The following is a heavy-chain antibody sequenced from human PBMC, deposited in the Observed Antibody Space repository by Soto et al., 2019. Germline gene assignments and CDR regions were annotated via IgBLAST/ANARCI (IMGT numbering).Heavy chain of an antibody. CDR2: IYHSGST. CDR3: AIVDEYGDYVGLLAP. D-gene: IGHD4-17*01. V-gene: IGHV4-30-2*01. CDR1: GGSISSGGYS. J-gene: IGHJ5*02. Sequence: PSETLSLTCAVSGGSISSGGYSWSWIRQPPGKGLEWIGYIYHSGSTYYNPSLKSRVTISVDRSKNQFSLKLSSVTAADTAVYYCAIVDEYGDYVGLLAPWGQG.